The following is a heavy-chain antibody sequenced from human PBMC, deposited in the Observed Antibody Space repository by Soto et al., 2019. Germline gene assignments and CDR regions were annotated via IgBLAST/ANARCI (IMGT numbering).Heavy chain of an antibody. Sequence: QVQLQESGPGLVKPSETLSLTCTVSGGSISSGNYYWNWIRQHPGQGRERIGHIHYNGSTSYNPSLKSRIAISLETSKKHFSLRMSSVSAADAAMYYCARQVGAPFPFPYDYYYYREVWGEGPTVTVSS. CDR1: GGSISSGNYY. D-gene: IGHD3-16*01. CDR3: ARQVGAPFPFPYDYYYYREV. CDR2: IHYNGST. V-gene: IGHV4-31*03. J-gene: IGHJ6*03.